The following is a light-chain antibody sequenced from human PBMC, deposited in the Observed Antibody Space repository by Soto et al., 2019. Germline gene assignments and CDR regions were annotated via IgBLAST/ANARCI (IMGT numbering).Light chain of an antibody. Sequence: DIQMTQSPSSLSASVGDRVTITCRASQTISTYLNWYQQKPGKAPRLLIYDASSLLSGVPSRFSGSGSGTDFTLTIASLQPDDFGTYYCQQYTAYPYTFGQGTKLQIK. J-gene: IGKJ2*01. CDR2: DAS. CDR3: QQYTAYPYT. CDR1: QTISTY. V-gene: IGKV1-39*01.